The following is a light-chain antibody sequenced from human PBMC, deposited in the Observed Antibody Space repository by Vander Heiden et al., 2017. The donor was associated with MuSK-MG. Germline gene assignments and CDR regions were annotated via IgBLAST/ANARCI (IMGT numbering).Light chain of an antibody. CDR3: QMWRSASSI. V-gene: IGLV3-9*01. CDR2: RGL. J-gene: IGLJ2*01. CDR1: SISGKN. Sequence: SYELTQPLSVSVAPGQRARVSCGGGSISGKNVHWDPEQPAQALVLVIYRGLHRPSGRSERSSGANSATMATRTVGRAQVGDDWYFYCQMWRSASSIFGGGTKLTVL.